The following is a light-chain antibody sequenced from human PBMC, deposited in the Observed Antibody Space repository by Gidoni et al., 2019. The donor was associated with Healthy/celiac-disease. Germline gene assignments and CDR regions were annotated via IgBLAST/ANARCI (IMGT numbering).Light chain of an antibody. J-gene: IGLJ2*01. CDR1: KLGDKY. CDR3: QAWDSSNVV. V-gene: IGLV3-1*01. Sequence: SYELTQPPSVSVSPGQTASIPCSGDKLGDKYACWYQQKPGQSPVLVIYQDSKRPSGTPERFSGSNAGNTATLTISGTQAMDEADYYCQAWDSSNVVFGGGTKLTVL. CDR2: QDS.